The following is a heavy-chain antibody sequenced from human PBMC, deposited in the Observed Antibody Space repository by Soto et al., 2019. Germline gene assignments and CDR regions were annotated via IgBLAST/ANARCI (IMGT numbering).Heavy chain of an antibody. CDR1: GDGFSNYG. CDR3: ARVWYYDSSGYYAFDY. CDR2: ISAYDGQT. V-gene: IGHV1-18*01. J-gene: IGHJ4*02. D-gene: IGHD3-22*01. Sequence: QVQLVQSGAEVKKPWASVRVSCKASGDGFSNYGFSWVRQAPGQGLERMGWISAYDGQTNYIKKFQGRVTMTTDTSSSTAYMELRSLRSDDTAVYYCARVWYYDSSGYYAFDYWGLGTLVTVSS.